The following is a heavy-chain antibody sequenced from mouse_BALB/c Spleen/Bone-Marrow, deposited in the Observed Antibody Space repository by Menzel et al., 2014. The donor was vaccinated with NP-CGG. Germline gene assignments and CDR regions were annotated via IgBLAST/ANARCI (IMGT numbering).Heavy chain of an antibody. CDR3: ARDRAYGNWYFDV. CDR1: GFSLKNYG. CDR2: IGTGRGT. J-gene: IGHJ1*01. D-gene: IGHD2-1*01. V-gene: IGHV2-9*02. Sequence: VKVVESGPGLVAPSQSLSITCTASGFSLKNYGVHWVRQPPGKGLEWLGVIGTGRGTNYNSALMSRLSISKDNSKSQVFLKMNSLQTDDTAMYYCARDRAYGNWYFDVWGAGTTVTVSP.